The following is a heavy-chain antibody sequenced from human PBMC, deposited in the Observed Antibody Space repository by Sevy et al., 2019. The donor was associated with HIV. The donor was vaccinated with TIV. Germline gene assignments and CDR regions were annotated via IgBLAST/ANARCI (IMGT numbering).Heavy chain of an antibody. V-gene: IGHV3-49*04. CDR2: LKSDVYGGTV. CDR3: TRWEAGQSIFDY. CDR1: GFTFGDYC. D-gene: IGHD1-26*01. Sequence: GGSLRLSCTASGFTFGDYCMSWVRQAPGKGLEWVAFLKSDVYGGTVDHAASVRGRFVISRGDSKTIAYLQMNDLKTEDRCVYYCTRWEAGQSIFDYWGQGALVTVSS. J-gene: IGHJ4*02.